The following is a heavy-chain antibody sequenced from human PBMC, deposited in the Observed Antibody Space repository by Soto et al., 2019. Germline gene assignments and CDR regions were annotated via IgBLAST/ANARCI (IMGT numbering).Heavy chain of an antibody. Sequence: EVQLVESGGGLVQPGGSQRLSCAASGFTFTNYWMYWVRQAPGKGLVWVSLTNSDGSSTNYADSVKGRFTISRDNAKNTLFLQMNSLRAEDTAVYYCARVRPGTYFDYWGQGTLVTVSS. V-gene: IGHV3-74*01. CDR3: ARVRPGTYFDY. J-gene: IGHJ4*02. CDR1: GFTFTNYW. D-gene: IGHD3-10*01. CDR2: TNSDGSST.